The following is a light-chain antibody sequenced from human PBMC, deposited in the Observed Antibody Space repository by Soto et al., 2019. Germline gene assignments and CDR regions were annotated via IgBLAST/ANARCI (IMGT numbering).Light chain of an antibody. CDR3: QNYNGAPWT. CDR1: QSVGSN. CDR2: EAA. V-gene: IGKV3-15*01. J-gene: IGKJ1*01. Sequence: EVVLTQSPATLSVSPGERAILSCRASQSVGSNLAWYQQKPGQAPRLLIYEAATRATGIPARFSGSGSGTEFALTISGLQSEDVATYYCQNYNGAPWTFGQGTKVEIK.